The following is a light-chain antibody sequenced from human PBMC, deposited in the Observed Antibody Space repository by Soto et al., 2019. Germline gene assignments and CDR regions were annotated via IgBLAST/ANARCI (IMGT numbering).Light chain of an antibody. CDR2: EVS. Sequence: QSVLTQPPSASGSPGQSVTISCTGTSSDVGGYNXVXXXXXXXXKAPKLMIYEVSKRPSGVPDRFSGSKSGNTASLTVSGLQAEDEADYYCSSYAGSNNVFGTGTKVTVL. J-gene: IGLJ1*01. CDR1: SSDVGGYNX. V-gene: IGLV2-8*01. CDR3: SSYAGSNNV.